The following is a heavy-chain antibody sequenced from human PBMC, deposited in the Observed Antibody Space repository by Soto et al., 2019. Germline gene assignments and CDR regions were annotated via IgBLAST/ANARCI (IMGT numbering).Heavy chain of an antibody. CDR3: ASVRFLEWLLYEY. J-gene: IGHJ4*02. CDR2: ISAYNGNT. V-gene: IGHV1-18*04. Sequence: RASVKISCKASGYTFTSYGISWVRQAPGQGLEWMGWISAYNGNTNYAQKLQGRVTMTTDTSTSTAYMELRSLRSDDTAVYYCASVRFLEWLLYEYWGQGTLVTVSS. CDR1: GYTFTSYG. D-gene: IGHD3-3*01.